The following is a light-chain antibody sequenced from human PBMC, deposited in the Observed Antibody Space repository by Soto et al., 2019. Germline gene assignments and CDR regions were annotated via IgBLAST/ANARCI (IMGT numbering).Light chain of an antibody. CDR1: QSVSSTY. Sequence: EIVLTQSPGTLSLSPGERATLSCRASQSVSSTYLAWYQQKPGQAPRLLIYGASTRATGIPDRFSGSASGTDFTLTISRLEPEDFAVYYCQQYGSSLYTFGQGTKLEIK. CDR3: QQYGSSLYT. CDR2: GAS. J-gene: IGKJ2*01. V-gene: IGKV3-20*01.